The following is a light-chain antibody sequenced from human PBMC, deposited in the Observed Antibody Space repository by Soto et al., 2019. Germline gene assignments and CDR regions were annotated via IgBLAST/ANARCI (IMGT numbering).Light chain of an antibody. J-gene: IGLJ1*01. CDR1: SSDVGGYNS. CDR3: SSYAGSNNYV. CDR2: EVN. V-gene: IGLV2-8*01. Sequence: QSALTQPPSASGSPGQSVTISCTGTSSDVGGYNSVSWYQHHPGKAPKRMIYEVNKRPSGVPDRFSGSKSANTASLTVSGLQAEDEADYYCSSYAGSNNYVFGTGTKLTVL.